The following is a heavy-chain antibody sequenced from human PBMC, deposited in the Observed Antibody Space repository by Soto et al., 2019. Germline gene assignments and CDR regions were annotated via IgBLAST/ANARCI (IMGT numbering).Heavy chain of an antibody. CDR2: INTYNGNT. Sequence: ASVKVSCKASGYTFTNYGISWVRQAPGQGLEWMGWINTYNGNTNHAQKLQGRVTMTTDTSTSTAYLELRSLRSDDTAGYYCARGVGSGTYYNQYNWFDPWGKGTLVTVAS. J-gene: IGHJ5*02. D-gene: IGHD3-10*01. CDR1: GYTFTNYG. CDR3: ARGVGSGTYYNQYNWFDP. V-gene: IGHV1-18*01.